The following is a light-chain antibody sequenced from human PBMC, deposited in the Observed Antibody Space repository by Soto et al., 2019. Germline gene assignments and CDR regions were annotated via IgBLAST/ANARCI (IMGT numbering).Light chain of an antibody. CDR3: QQRRNWPIT. Sequence: EIVLTQSPATLSSFPAYRFTLSCSGSQEVSTILALYQHSPGQAPRLLIYQTSIRAAGIPARFSGSGSGTDFTLTISSLEPEDFAVYYCQQRRNWPITLGQGTRLEI. CDR1: QEVSTI. CDR2: QTS. V-gene: IGKV3D-11*01. J-gene: IGKJ5*01.